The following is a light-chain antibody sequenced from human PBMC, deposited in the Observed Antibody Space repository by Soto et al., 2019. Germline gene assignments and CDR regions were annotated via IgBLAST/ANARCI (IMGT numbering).Light chain of an antibody. CDR1: RSGIGTYNY. CDR2: EVN. J-gene: IGLJ1*01. Sequence: QSVLTQHASVSGSPGQSITVSCTGTRSGIGTYNYVSWYQQHPGKAPKVIIYEVNNRPSGVSNRFSGSKSGNTASLTISGLQAEDEADYYCSSYTTSSSYVFGAGTKVTVL. V-gene: IGLV2-14*01. CDR3: SSYTTSSSYV.